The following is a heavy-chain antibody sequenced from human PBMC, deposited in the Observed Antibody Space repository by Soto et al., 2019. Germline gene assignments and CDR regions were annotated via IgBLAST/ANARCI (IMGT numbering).Heavy chain of an antibody. CDR1: GFTFSTYA. D-gene: IGHD2-2*01. J-gene: IGHJ4*02. CDR2: ISGSGGST. Sequence: EVQLLESGGGLVQPGGSLRLSCAASGFTFSTYAMSWVRQAPGKGLEWVSAISGSGGSTYYADSVKGRFTISRDNSKNTLCLKMNSLRAEDRAVHYCARGLVECSSTSCSIWFDYWCQGTLVTVCS. CDR3: ARGLVECSSTSCSIWFDY. V-gene: IGHV3-23*01.